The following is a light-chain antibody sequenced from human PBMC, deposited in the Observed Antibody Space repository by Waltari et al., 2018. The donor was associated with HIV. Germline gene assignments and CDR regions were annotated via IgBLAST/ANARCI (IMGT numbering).Light chain of an antibody. CDR3: SSYTTSSTWV. CDR2: EVT. Sequence: QSALTQPPSVSGSLGQSVPISCTGPSSDIGAYNLVSWYQQSPGTAPKLRIYEVTHRPSGVPVRFSGSKSGNTASLTISGLQADDEADYYCSSYTTSSTWVFGGGTKLTVL. J-gene: IGLJ3*02. V-gene: IGLV2-18*02. CDR1: SSDIGAYNL.